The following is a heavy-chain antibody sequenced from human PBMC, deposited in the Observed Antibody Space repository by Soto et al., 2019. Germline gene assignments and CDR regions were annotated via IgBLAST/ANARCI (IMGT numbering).Heavy chain of an antibody. Sequence: EVQLLESGGGLVQPGGSLRVSCAASGFTLSSYGMTWVRQAPGKGLEWVSTIRGSDGSTYYADSVKGRFTISRDNAKNTLYLQMNSLRVEDTAVYFCAKDVNYDMLAGYYYWGQGTLVTVSS. CDR3: AKDVNYDMLAGYYY. J-gene: IGHJ4*02. V-gene: IGHV3-23*01. CDR2: IRGSDGST. D-gene: IGHD3-9*01. CDR1: GFTLSSYG.